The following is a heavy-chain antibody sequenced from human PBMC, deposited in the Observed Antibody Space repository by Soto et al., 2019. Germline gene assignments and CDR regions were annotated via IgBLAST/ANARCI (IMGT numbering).Heavy chain of an antibody. Sequence: LRPSCAASGFTFRNYDMSWVRQAQGEGLERVSSISRTGTYISYADSVKGRLPISRDSPNNSPYLQMHSLRAEDTAVYYCACVPTTLPPSGMDVRCPGTTVTVSS. CDR3: ACVPTTLPPSGMDV. J-gene: IGHJ6*02. CDR2: ISRTGTYI. CDR1: GFTFRNYD. V-gene: IGHV3-21*01. D-gene: IGHD4-17*01.